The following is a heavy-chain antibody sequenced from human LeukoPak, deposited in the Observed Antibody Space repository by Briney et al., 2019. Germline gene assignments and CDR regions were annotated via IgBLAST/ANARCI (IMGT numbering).Heavy chain of an antibody. V-gene: IGHV4-39*01. CDR1: GGSISSSSYY. D-gene: IGHD2-15*01. J-gene: IGHJ5*02. CDR3: ARQPSLSYCSAGSCWFDL. Sequence: SETLPLTCTVSGGSISSSSYYWAWIRQPPGKGLELIGSIYYSGNTYYSPSLKSRVTISVDTSKNQFSLKLRSVIAADTAVYYCARQPSLSYCSAGSCWFDLWGQGTLVTVSS. CDR2: IYYSGNT.